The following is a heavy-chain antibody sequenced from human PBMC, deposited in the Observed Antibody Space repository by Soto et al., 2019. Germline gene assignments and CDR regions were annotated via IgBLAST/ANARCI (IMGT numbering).Heavy chain of an antibody. J-gene: IGHJ6*03. Sequence: QVQLQESGPGLVKPSETLSLTCTVSGGSISSYYWSWIRQPPGKGLEWIGYIYYSGSTNYNPSLKRRVTLSVNTSKNQFSLKLSTVTAADTSVYYCAREIISSSWHASYIDVWGKGTTVTVSS. V-gene: IGHV4-59*01. CDR1: GGSISSYY. D-gene: IGHD6-13*01. CDR2: IYYSGST. CDR3: AREIISSSWHASYIDV.